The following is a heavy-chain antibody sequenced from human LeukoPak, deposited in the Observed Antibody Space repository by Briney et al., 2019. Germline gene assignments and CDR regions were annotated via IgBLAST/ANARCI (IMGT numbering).Heavy chain of an antibody. CDR1: GYSFTSYW. D-gene: IGHD5-12*01. J-gene: IGHJ4*02. CDR3: ARIGVGYSGPTIITPFDY. CDR2: IYPGDSDT. Sequence: GESLKISCKGSGYSFTSYWIGWVRQMPGKGLEWMGIIYPGDSDTRYSPSFQGQVTISADKSISTAYLQWSSLKASDTAMYYCARIGVGYSGPTIITPFDYWGQGTLVTVSS. V-gene: IGHV5-51*01.